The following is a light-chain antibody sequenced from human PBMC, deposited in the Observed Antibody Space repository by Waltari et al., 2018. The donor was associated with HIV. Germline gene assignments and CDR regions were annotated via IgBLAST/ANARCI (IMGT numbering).Light chain of an antibody. CDR1: SSDIGAYDP. V-gene: IGLV2-8*01. CDR2: EVS. J-gene: IGLJ3*02. CDR3: SSYGDSLRVL. Sequence: QSALTQPPSASGSLGQSVTISCTGSSSDIGAYDPVSWFQQHPRRAPKLVLFEVSRRPATVSDRFAGSRSGSTAVLTVAGLQPDDEATYFCSSYGDSLRVLFGGGTNVTVL.